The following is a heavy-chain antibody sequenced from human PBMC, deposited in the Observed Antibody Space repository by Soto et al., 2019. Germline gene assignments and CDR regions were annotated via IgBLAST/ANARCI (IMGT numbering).Heavy chain of an antibody. CDR2: ISGSGGTT. CDR1: GFTFSSYA. J-gene: IGHJ4*02. V-gene: IGHV3-23*01. D-gene: IGHD5-18*01. CDR3: ARYRYGSEFDY. Sequence: GGSLRLSCAASGFTFSSYAMSWVRQAPGKGLEWVSAISGSGGTTYYADSVKGRFTISRDNAKNTLYLQMNSLRAEDTAVYYCARYRYGSEFDYWGQGTLVTVSS.